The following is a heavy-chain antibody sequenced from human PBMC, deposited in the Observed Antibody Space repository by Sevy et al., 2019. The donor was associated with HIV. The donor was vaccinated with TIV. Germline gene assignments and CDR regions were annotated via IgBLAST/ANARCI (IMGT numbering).Heavy chain of an antibody. D-gene: IGHD5-18*01. Sequence: SETLSLTCTVSGGSISSGDYYWSWIRQPPGKGLEWIGYIYYSRSTYYNPSLKSRVTISVDTSKNQFSLKLSSVTAADTAVYYCARAEWIQLWLEGGYWSDPWGQGTLVTVSS. J-gene: IGHJ5*02. CDR2: IYYSRST. V-gene: IGHV4-30-4*01. CDR3: ARAEWIQLWLEGGYWSDP. CDR1: GGSISSGDYY.